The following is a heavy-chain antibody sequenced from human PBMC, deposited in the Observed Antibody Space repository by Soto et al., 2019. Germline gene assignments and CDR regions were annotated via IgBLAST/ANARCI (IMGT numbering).Heavy chain of an antibody. CDR2: IWYDGSNK. D-gene: IGHD3-16*01. CDR1: GFTFSSYG. CDR3: ARGQGSYVLDY. V-gene: IGHV3-33*01. J-gene: IGHJ4*02. Sequence: GGSLRLSCAASGFTFSSYGMHWVRQAPGKGLEWVAVIWYDGSNKYYADSVKGRFTISRDNSKNTLYLQMNSLRVEDTAVYYCARGQGSYVLDYWGQGTLVTVSS.